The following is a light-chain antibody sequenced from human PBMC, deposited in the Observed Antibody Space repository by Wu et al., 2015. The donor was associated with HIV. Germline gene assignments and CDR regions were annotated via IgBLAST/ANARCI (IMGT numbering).Light chain of an antibody. CDR1: QSVSSSY. CDR3: QQYAYTPLT. Sequence: EIVLTQSPGTLSLSPGERATLSCRASQSVSSSYLAWYQQKPGQSPRLLIYSASSRAKGIPDRFSGSGSGTDFTLTISRLEPEDFAVYYCQQYAYTPLTFGGGTKVEI. V-gene: IGKV3-20*01. CDR2: SAS. J-gene: IGKJ4*01.